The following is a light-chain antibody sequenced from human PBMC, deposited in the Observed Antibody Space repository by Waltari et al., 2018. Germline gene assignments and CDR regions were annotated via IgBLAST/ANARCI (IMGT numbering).Light chain of an antibody. J-gene: IGKJ5*01. CDR2: GAS. V-gene: IGKV3-15*01. CDR1: QSIRTS. Sequence: EIVMTQSPATLSVSPGERATLSCRASQSIRTSLAWYQQTPGQPPRLLIYGASTRATGIPARFSGSGSGTEFTLTISSLQSEDFAVYYCQQYDNWPPWTFGRGTRLEIK. CDR3: QQYDNWPPWT.